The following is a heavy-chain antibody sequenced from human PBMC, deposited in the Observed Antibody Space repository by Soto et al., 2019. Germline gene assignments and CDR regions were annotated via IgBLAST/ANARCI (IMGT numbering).Heavy chain of an antibody. CDR3: ARNGRFGKDYYGMDV. J-gene: IGHJ6*02. V-gene: IGHV5-51*01. D-gene: IGHD3-10*01. Sequence: GESLKISCKGSGYSFTSYWIGWVRQMPGKGLEWMGIIYPGDSDTRYSPSFQGQVTISADKSISTAYLQWSSLKASDTAMYYCARNGRFGKDYYGMDVWGQGTTVTVSS. CDR1: GYSFTSYW. CDR2: IYPGDSDT.